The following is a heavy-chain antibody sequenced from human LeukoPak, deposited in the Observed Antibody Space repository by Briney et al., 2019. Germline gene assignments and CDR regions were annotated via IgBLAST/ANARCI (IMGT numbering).Heavy chain of an antibody. CDR1: GFTFSSYW. D-gene: IGHD3-22*01. CDR3: ARDRPYYDSSAYPLY. CDR2: INSDGSSI. Sequence: GGSLRLSCVASGFTFSSYWMHWVLQAPGKGLMWVSRINSDGSSISYADSVKGRFTISRDNAKNTLYLQMNSLRAEDTAVYYCARDRPYYDSSAYPLYWGQGTLVTVSS. V-gene: IGHV3-74*01. J-gene: IGHJ4*02.